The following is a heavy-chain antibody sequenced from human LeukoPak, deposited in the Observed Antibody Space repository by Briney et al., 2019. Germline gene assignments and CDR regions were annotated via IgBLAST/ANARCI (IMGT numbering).Heavy chain of an antibody. D-gene: IGHD6-6*01. J-gene: IGHJ4*02. CDR1: GGSFSGYY. CDR3: ARGRAYSSYDY. Sequence: SETLSLTCAVYGGSFSGYYWSWIRQPPGKGLEWIGEINHSGSTNYNPSLKSRVTISVDTSKNKFSLKLSSVTAADTAVYYCARGRAYSSYDYWGQGTLVTVSS. V-gene: IGHV4-34*01. CDR2: INHSGST.